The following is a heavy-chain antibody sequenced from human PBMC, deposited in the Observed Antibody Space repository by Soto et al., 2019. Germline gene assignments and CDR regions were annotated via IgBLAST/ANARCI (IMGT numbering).Heavy chain of an antibody. CDR1: GYTFTGYF. CDR2: INPNSGVT. Sequence: ASVKVSCKASGYTFTGYFMHWVRQAPGQGLEWMGWINPNSGVTNSAQKFQGRVTMTRDTSISTAYTELSRLGSDDTAVYYCAREGVGITQYYFDHWGQGTLVTVSS. D-gene: IGHD2-21*01. J-gene: IGHJ4*02. CDR3: AREGVGITQYYFDH. V-gene: IGHV1-2*02.